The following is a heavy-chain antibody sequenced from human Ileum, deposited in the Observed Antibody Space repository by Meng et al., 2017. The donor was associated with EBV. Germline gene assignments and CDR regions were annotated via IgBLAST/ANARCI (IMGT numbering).Heavy chain of an antibody. J-gene: IGHJ4*02. CDR2: IYHSGST. V-gene: IGHV4-4*02. Sequence: QGAGPWLVEPSGTLSLTCPVSGGSISSSNWWSWVRQPPGKGLEWIGEIYHSGSTNYNPSLKSRVTISVDKSKNQFSLNLSSVTAADTAVYYCARVGQWLPIDYWGQGTLVTVSS. CDR3: ARVGQWLPIDY. CDR1: GGSISSSNW. D-gene: IGHD6-19*01.